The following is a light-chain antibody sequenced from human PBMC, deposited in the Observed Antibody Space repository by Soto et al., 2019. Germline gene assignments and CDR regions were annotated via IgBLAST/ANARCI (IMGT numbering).Light chain of an antibody. CDR2: GAS. V-gene: IGKV3-20*01. Sequence: EIVLTQSPGTLSLSPGDRATLSCRASQTVSNNYLAWCQQKPGQAPRLLIYGASSRATGIPDRFSGSGSGTDFTLTISRLEPEDFAVYYCQQYGSSSFSFGPGTKVDIK. CDR1: QTVSNNY. J-gene: IGKJ3*01. CDR3: QQYGSSSFS.